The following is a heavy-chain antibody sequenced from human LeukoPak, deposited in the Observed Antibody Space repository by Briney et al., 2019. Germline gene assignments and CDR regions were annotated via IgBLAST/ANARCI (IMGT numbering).Heavy chain of an antibody. J-gene: IGHJ4*02. D-gene: IGHD3-22*01. CDR2: ISSSGSTI. CDR3: ARDTPYYDSSGYAGFDY. V-gene: IGHV3-11*01. CDR1: GFTFSDYY. Sequence: PGGSLRLFCAASGFTFSDYYMSWIRQAPGKGLEWVSYISSSGSTIYYADSVKGRFTISRDNAKNSLYLQMNSLRAEDTAVYYCARDTPYYDSSGYAGFDYWGQGTLVTVSS.